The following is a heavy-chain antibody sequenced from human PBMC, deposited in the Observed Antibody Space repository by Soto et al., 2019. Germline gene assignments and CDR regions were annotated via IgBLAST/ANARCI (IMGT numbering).Heavy chain of an antibody. D-gene: IGHD1-20*01. CDR2: ISSSGSTI. CDR3: AREVEYNWKPPLFDP. Sequence: PGGSLRLSCAASGFTFSSYEMNWVRQAPGKGLEWVSYISSSGSTIYYADSVKGRFTISRDNAKNSLYLQMNSLRAEDTAVYYCAREVEYNWKPPLFDPWGQGTLVTVSS. V-gene: IGHV3-48*03. CDR1: GFTFSSYE. J-gene: IGHJ5*02.